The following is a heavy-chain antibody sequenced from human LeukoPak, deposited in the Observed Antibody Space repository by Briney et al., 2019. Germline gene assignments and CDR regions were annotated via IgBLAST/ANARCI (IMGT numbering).Heavy chain of an antibody. CDR1: GGSISSYY. D-gene: IGHD2-21*02. Sequence: SETLSLTCTVSGGSISSYYWSWIRQPPGKGLEWIGYIYYSGSTNYNPSRKSRVTISVDTSKNQFSLKLSSVTAADTAVYYCARAYCGGDCYLGYWGQGTLVAVSS. J-gene: IGHJ4*02. CDR2: IYYSGST. CDR3: ARAYCGGDCYLGY. V-gene: IGHV4-59*01.